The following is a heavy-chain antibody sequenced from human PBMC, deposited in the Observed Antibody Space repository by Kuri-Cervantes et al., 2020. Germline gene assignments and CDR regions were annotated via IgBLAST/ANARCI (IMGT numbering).Heavy chain of an antibody. Sequence: GGSLRLCCTASEFTVISFAMHWVRQAPGRGLEWVAVISSDESHIYYADSVKGRFTISRDSSKTTLYLQMDSLRAEDTAVYYCARGWLGGQGTLVTVSS. D-gene: IGHD6-19*01. V-gene: IGHV3-30*01. J-gene: IGHJ4*02. CDR1: EFTVISFA. CDR2: ISSDESHI. CDR3: ARGWL.